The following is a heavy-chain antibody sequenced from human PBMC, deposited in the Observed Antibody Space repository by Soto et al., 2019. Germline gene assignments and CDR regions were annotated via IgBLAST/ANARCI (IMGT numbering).Heavy chain of an antibody. CDR1: GFTFSNAW. Sequence: GGSLRLSCAASGFTFSNAWMSWVRQAPGKGLEWVGRIKSKTDGGTTDYAAPVKGRFTISRDDSKNTLYLQMNSLKTEDTAVYYCTAYYYGSGSYFWGQGTLVTVSS. CDR3: TAYYYGSGSYF. J-gene: IGHJ4*02. CDR2: IKSKTDGGTT. V-gene: IGHV3-15*01. D-gene: IGHD3-10*01.